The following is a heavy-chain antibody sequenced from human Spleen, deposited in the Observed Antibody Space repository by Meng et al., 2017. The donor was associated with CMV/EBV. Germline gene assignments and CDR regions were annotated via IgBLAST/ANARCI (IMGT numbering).Heavy chain of an antibody. CDR3: AREVNAAQLDY. CDR1: GYTFTNFY. J-gene: IGHJ4*02. Sequence: QVRLVQSGAEVKKPGASVKVSCKASGYTFTNFYIHWVRQAPGQGLEWMGIINPNSGGTNYAQKFQGWVTMTRDTSISTAYMELNRLRSDDTAMYYCAREVNAAQLDYWGQGTLVTVSS. D-gene: IGHD2-15*01. CDR2: INPNSGGT. V-gene: IGHV1-2*04.